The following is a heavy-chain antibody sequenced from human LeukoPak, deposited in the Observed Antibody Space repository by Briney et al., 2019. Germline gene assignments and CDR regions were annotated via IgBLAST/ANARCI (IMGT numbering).Heavy chain of an antibody. D-gene: IGHD3-10*01. CDR1: GFTFSSYA. V-gene: IGHV3-23*01. J-gene: IGHJ6*03. Sequence: GGSLRLSCAASGFTFSSYAMSWVRHAPGKELEWVSAISGSVGSTYYADSVKGRFNISRDNSKTTLYLQMNSLRAEDTAVYYCAKSEELLWFGELDYYYMDVWGKGTTVTVSS. CDR2: ISGSVGST. CDR3: AKSEELLWFGELDYYYMDV.